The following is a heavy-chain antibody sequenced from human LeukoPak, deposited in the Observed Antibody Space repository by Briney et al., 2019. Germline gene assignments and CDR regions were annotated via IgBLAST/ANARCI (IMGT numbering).Heavy chain of an antibody. D-gene: IGHD6-6*01. Sequence: GGSLRLSCAASGFTFSSYAMHWVRQAPGKGLEWVAVISYDGSNKYYADSVKGRFTISRDNSKNTLYLQMNSLRAEDTAVYYCARGSIAARPRQNYIDYWGQGTLVTVSS. CDR3: ARGSIAARPRQNYIDY. CDR2: ISYDGSNK. CDR1: GFTFSSYA. V-gene: IGHV3-30-3*01. J-gene: IGHJ4*02.